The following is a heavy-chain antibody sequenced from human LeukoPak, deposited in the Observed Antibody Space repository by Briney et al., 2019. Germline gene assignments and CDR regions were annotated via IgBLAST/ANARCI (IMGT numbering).Heavy chain of an antibody. Sequence: ASVKVSCKASGYIFTSYGISWVRQAPGQGLEWMGWISAYNGNTNYAQKLQGRVTMTTDTSTSTAYMELRSLRSDDTAVYYCARVRTYDYGDEYFQHWGQGTLVTVSS. V-gene: IGHV1-18*01. CDR3: ARVRTYDYGDEYFQH. J-gene: IGHJ1*01. CDR2: ISAYNGNT. CDR1: GYIFTSYG. D-gene: IGHD4-17*01.